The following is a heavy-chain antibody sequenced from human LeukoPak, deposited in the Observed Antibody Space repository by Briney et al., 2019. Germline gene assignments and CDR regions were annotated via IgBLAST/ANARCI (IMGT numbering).Heavy chain of an antibody. Sequence: SVKVSCKASGGTFSSYAISWVRQAPGQGLEWMGGIIPIFGTANYAQKFQGRVTITADESTSTAYMELSSLRSEDTAVYYCARGGGGGYCSGGSRYSPHGMDVWGKGTTVTVSS. V-gene: IGHV1-69*13. CDR3: ARGGGGGYCSGGSRYSPHGMDV. J-gene: IGHJ6*04. CDR1: GGTFSSYA. D-gene: IGHD2-15*01. CDR2: IIPIFGTA.